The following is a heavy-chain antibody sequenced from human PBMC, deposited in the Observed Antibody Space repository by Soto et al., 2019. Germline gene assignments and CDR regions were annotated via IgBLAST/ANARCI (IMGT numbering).Heavy chain of an antibody. Sequence: QVQLQESGPGLVKPSQTLSLTCTVSGGSISSGGYSWSWIRQHPGKGLEWIGYIFYSGSTSYNPSLKNRVTISVDTSKNQFALKVSSVTAAYTAVYYCARGVLHWGQGTLVTVSS. J-gene: IGHJ4*02. CDR2: IFYSGST. CDR1: GGSISSGGYS. CDR3: ARGVLH. V-gene: IGHV4-31*03.